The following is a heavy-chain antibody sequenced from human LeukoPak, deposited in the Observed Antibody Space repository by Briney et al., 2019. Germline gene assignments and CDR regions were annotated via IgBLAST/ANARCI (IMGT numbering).Heavy chain of an antibody. CDR2: IYYSGST. CDR1: GGSISSSSYY. CDR3: ARLFRYSYGPPGYMDV. V-gene: IGHV4-39*01. D-gene: IGHD5-18*01. Sequence: SETLSLTCTVPGGSISSSSYYWGWIRQPPGKGLEWIGSIYYSGSTYYNPSLKSRVTISVDTSKNQFSLKLSSVTAADTAVYYCARLFRYSYGPPGYMDVWGKGTTVTVSS. J-gene: IGHJ6*03.